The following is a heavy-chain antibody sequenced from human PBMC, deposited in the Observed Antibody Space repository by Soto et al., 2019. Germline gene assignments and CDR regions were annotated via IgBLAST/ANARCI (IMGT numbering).Heavy chain of an antibody. J-gene: IGHJ4*02. Sequence: GGSLRLSCAASGFTFSSYEMNWVRQAPGKGLEWVSYISSSGSTLYYADSVKGRFTISRDNAKNSLYLQMNSLRAEDTAVYYCARDTLYTSGPFDYWGQGTLVTVSS. CDR3: ARDTLYTSGPFDY. CDR2: ISSSGSTL. V-gene: IGHV3-48*03. D-gene: IGHD3-22*01. CDR1: GFTFSSYE.